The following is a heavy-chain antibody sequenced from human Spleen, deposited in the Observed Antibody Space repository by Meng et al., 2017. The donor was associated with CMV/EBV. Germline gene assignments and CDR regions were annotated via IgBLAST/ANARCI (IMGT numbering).Heavy chain of an antibody. Sequence: SETLSLTCTVSGGSISNYYWSWIRQPPGKGLEWIGYIYYSGSTNYNPSLKSRVTISVDTSKNQFSLKLSSVTAADTAVYYCARDMGDYDIWIGNFYGMDVWGQGTTVTVSS. CDR1: GGSISNYY. D-gene: IGHD3-3*01. CDR2: IYYSGST. CDR3: ARDMGDYDIWIGNFYGMDV. V-gene: IGHV4-59*01. J-gene: IGHJ6*02.